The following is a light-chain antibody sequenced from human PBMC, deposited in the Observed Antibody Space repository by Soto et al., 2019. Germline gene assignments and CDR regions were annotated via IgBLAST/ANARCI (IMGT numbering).Light chain of an antibody. V-gene: IGKV3-20*01. CDR3: QQYGSSGT. Sequence: EIVTTQSPATLSVTPAERATCSCRASQSVSSNLAWYQQKPDQPPRLLIYGATNRTTGIPDRFSGSGSGTDFTLTISRLEPEDFAVYYRQQYGSSGTFGQGTKVDIK. CDR2: GAT. J-gene: IGKJ1*01. CDR1: QSVSSN.